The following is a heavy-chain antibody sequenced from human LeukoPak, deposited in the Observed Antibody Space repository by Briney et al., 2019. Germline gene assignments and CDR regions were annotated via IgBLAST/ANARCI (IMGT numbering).Heavy chain of an antibody. CDR3: AKSGDSSSCFDY. D-gene: IGHD6-13*01. CDR1: GFTFSNYG. Sequence: GGSLRLSCAASGFTFSNYGMHWVRQAPGKGLEWVAFIRYDGSNKYYADSVKGRFTISRDNSKNTLYLQMNSLRAEDTAVYYCAKSGDSSSCFDYWGQGTLVTVSS. J-gene: IGHJ4*02. CDR2: IRYDGSNK. V-gene: IGHV3-30*02.